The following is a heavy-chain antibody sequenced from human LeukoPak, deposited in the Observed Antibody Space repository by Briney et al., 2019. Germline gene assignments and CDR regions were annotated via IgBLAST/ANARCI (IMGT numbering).Heavy chain of an antibody. CDR3: ARAAY. J-gene: IGHJ4*02. CDR2: IKQDGSEK. CDR1: GFTFSSQW. V-gene: IGHV3-7*01. Sequence: GGSLRLSCAASGFTFSSQWMSWVRQAPGKGLEWVANIKQDGSEKYYVDSVKGRFTISRDNAKNSVYLQMNSLRAGDTAVYYCARAAYWGQGTLVTVSS.